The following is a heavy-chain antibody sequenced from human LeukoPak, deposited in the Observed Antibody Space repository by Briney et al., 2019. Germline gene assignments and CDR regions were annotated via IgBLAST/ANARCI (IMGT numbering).Heavy chain of an antibody. CDR2: ISGSGGST. CDR3: ANGRRRAGGDI. Sequence: GGSLRLSCAASGFTISSSYMSWVRQAPGKGLEWVSAISGSGGSTYYADSVKGRFTISRDNSKNTLYLQMNSLRAEDTAVYYCANGRRRAGGDIWGQGTMVTVSS. V-gene: IGHV3-23*01. D-gene: IGHD3-10*01. CDR1: GFTISSSY. J-gene: IGHJ3*02.